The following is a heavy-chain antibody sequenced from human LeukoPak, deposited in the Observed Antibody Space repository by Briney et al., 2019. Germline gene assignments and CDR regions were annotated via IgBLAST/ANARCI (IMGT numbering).Heavy chain of an antibody. CDR2: IIPISGTA. Sequence: ASVKVSCKASGGTFSSYAISWVRQAPGQGLEWMGGIIPISGTANYAQKFQGRVTITADGSTSTAYMELSSLRSEDTAVYYCAVGNYHYYYMDVWGKGTTVTVSS. CDR1: GGTFSSYA. V-gene: IGHV1-69*13. J-gene: IGHJ6*03. D-gene: IGHD1-26*01. CDR3: AVGNYHYYYMDV.